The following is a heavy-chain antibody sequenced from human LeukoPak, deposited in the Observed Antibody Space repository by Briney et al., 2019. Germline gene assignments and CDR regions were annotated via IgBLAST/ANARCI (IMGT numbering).Heavy chain of an antibody. Sequence: GESLKISCKGSGYSFTSYWISWVRQMPGKGLEWMGRIDPSDSYANYSPSFQGHVTISADKSISTAYLQWSSLKASDTPMYYCARVVGRDFDYWGQGTLVTVSS. CDR1: GYSFTSYW. J-gene: IGHJ4*02. CDR3: ARVVGRDFDY. V-gene: IGHV5-10-1*01. CDR2: IDPSDSYA.